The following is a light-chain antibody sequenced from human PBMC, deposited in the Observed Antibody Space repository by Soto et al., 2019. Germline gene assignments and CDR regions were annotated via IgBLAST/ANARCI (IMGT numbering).Light chain of an antibody. J-gene: IGKJ4*01. CDR1: QSISGY. CDR3: HQSFFIPALT. Sequence: DIQLTQSPSSLSASVGDRVTITCRASQSISGYLNWYQQKPGKAPKFLIYAVSSLQSGVPSRFSGSGSGTEFTLTISNLQAEDFATYYCHQSFFIPALTFGGGTKVEVK. V-gene: IGKV1-39*01. CDR2: AVS.